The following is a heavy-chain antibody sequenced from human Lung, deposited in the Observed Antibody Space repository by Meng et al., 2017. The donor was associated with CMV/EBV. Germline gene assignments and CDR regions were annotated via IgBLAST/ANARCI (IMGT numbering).Heavy chain of an antibody. CDR1: GGTFNSYV. J-gene: IGHJ1*01. V-gene: IGHV1-69*05. Sequence: SVXVSCKASGGTFNSYVIYWVRQAPGQGLEWMGGITPISATVNYAQRFQGRVTLTTDESTNTAYVELTGLRSDDTAVYFCARWSISIQHWGQGTLVTVSS. CDR3: ARWSISIQH. D-gene: IGHD3-3*02. CDR2: ITPISATV.